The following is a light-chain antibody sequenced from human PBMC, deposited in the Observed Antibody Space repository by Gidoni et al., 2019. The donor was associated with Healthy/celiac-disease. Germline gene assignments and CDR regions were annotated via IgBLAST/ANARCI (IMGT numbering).Light chain of an antibody. J-gene: IGKJ3*01. CDR3: QRYGSSPLT. Sequence: EIVLTQSPGTLSLSPGERASLSCRASQSVSSSYLAWYQQKPGQASRPLIYGASSRATGIPDRFSGSGSGTDFTLTISRLEPEDFAVYYYQRYGSSPLTFXPXTKVXIK. V-gene: IGKV3-20*01. CDR2: GAS. CDR1: QSVSSSY.